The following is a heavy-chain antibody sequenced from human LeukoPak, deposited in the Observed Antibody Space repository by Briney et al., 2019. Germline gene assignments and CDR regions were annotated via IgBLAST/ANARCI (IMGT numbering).Heavy chain of an antibody. CDR2: INHSGST. J-gene: IGHJ2*01. CDR1: GGSFSGYY. D-gene: IGHD6-13*01. Sequence: PSETLSLTCAVYGGSFSGYYWSWIRQPPGKGLESIGEINHSGSTNYNPSLKSRVTISVDTSKNQFSLKLSSVTAADTAVYYCARVIAAAGRSRGYFDLWGRGTLVTVSS. V-gene: IGHV4-34*01. CDR3: ARVIAAAGRSRGYFDL.